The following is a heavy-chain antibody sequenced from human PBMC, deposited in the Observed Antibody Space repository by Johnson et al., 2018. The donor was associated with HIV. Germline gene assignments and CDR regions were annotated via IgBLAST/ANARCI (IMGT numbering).Heavy chain of an antibody. J-gene: IGHJ4*03. V-gene: IGHV3-30*04. CDR2: LSFDGKNK. D-gene: IGHD5-12*01. CDR1: GFTLTNYP. CDR3: ASGDDDGF. Sequence: QVTLVESGGGVVQPGRSLRLSCAASGFTLTNYPMHWVRQAPGKGLEWVAVLSFDGKNKFYADSVKGRFTISRDNSRNTLYLQMNSLRPEDTAVYYCASGDDDGFWGRGTLVTVSS.